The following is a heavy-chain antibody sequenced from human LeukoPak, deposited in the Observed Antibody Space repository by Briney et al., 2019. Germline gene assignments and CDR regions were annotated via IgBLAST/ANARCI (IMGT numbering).Heavy chain of an antibody. J-gene: IGHJ4*02. CDR3: ARFRLATAGSYFDS. D-gene: IGHD6-13*01. V-gene: IGHV3-74*01. CDR2: INSDGDIT. Sequence: GGSLRLSCAASGFTFSSYWMHWVRQAPGKGLMWVSRINSDGDITTYADSVKGRVTISRDNAKNTLYLQMSSLRAEDSAVYYCARFRLATAGSYFDSWGQGTLVTVSS. CDR1: GFTFSSYW.